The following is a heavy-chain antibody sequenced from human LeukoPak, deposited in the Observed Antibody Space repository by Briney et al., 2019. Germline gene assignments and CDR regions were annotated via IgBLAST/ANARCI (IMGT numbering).Heavy chain of an antibody. CDR3: AKAIRYYCSSTSCYGRYFQH. J-gene: IGHJ1*01. D-gene: IGHD2-2*01. CDR2: ISWNSGSI. CDR1: GFTFDDYA. Sequence: PGGSLRLSCAASGFTFDDYAMHWVRQAPGKGLEWVSGISWNSGSIGYADSVKGRFTISRDNAKNSLYLQMNSLRAEDTALYYCAKAIRYYCSSTSCYGRYFQHWGQGTLVTVSS. V-gene: IGHV3-9*01.